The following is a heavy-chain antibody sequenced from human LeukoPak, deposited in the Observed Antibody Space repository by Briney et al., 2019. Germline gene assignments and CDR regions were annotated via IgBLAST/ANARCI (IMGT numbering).Heavy chain of an antibody. J-gene: IGHJ4*02. CDR3: ARGGADCNNGICFLDY. Sequence: ASVKVSCKASGYTFTGYYMHWVRQAPGQGLEWMGWINPNSGGTNYAQKFQGRVTMTRDTSISTAYMELSRLRSDDTAVYYCARGGADCNNGICFLDYWGQGTLVTVSS. CDR2: INPNSGGT. V-gene: IGHV1-2*02. D-gene: IGHD2-8*01. CDR1: GYTFTGYY.